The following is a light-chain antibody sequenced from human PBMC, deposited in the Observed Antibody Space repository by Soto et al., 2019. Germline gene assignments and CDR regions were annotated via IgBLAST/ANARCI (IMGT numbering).Light chain of an antibody. CDR3: SSYTRSSTYV. CDR2: EVS. CDR1: SSDVGGYNY. V-gene: IGLV2-14*01. Sequence: QSALTQPASVSGSPGQSITISCTGTSSDVGGYNYVSWYQQHPGKAPKLMIYEVSNRPSGVSNRFSGSKSGNTASLTISGLLAEDEADYYCSSYTRSSTYVFGPGTKGTVL. J-gene: IGLJ1*01.